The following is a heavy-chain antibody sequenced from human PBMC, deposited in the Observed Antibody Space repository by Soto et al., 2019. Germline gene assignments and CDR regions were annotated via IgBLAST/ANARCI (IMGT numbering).Heavy chain of an antibody. CDR3: ARDRVDFWSGYGYYYYGMDV. V-gene: IGHV3-33*01. D-gene: IGHD3-3*01. J-gene: IGHJ6*02. Sequence: LRLSCAASGFTFSSYGMHWVRQAPGKGLEWVAVIWYDGSNKYYADSVKGRFTISRDNSKNTLYLQMNSLRAEDTAVYYCARDRVDFWSGYGYYYYGMDVWGQGTTVTVSS. CDR1: GFTFSSYG. CDR2: IWYDGSNK.